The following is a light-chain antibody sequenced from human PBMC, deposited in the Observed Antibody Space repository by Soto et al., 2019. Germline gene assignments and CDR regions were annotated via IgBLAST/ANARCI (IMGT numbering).Light chain of an antibody. CDR2: EVS. J-gene: IGLJ1*01. Sequence: ALKNPPSATGSPRQSLPIFCTGTSSDVGGYNYVSWYPPHPSKAPKLMIYEVSNRPAGAPHRFSDSQSGTTVSLTHSGLQAEDEAEYYCSSYACSNNLEVCGTGTEFAV. V-gene: IGLV2-8*01. CDR3: SSYACSNNLEV. CDR1: SSDVGGYNY.